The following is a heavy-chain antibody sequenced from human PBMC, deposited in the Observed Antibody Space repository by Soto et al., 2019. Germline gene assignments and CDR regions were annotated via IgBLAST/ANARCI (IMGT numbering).Heavy chain of an antibody. CDR2: ISSTGRST. D-gene: IGHD2-15*01. V-gene: IGHV3-23*04. CDR3: AKDGGPPGTRDWYFDL. J-gene: IGHJ2*01. CDR1: GLISNDYA. Sequence: EVQLVESGGGLVQPGRSLRLSCEVSGLISNDYAMHWVRQAPGKGLEWVSGISSTGRSTYYADSVKGRFTISRDNSKNTLYLQMNSLRAEDTAAYYCAKDGGPPGTRDWYFDLWGRDTLVTVSS.